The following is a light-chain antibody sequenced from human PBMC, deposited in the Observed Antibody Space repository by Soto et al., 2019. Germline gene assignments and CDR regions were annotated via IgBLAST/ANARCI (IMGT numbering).Light chain of an antibody. V-gene: IGKV3-20*01. J-gene: IGKJ1*01. CDR3: QEYGYSRGT. Sequence: EIVLTQSPGTLSLSPGERATLSCRASQSVSSSYLAWYQQKPGQAPRLLIYGASSSATGIPDRFSGSGSGKDVALTNSRREPEDFAVYYCQEYGYSRGTFGQGTTVEIK. CDR1: QSVSSSY. CDR2: GAS.